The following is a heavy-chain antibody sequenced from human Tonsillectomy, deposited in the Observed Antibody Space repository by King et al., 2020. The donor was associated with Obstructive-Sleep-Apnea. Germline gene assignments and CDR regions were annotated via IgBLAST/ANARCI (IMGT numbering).Heavy chain of an antibody. CDR3: ARGGPESWWYYFDY. D-gene: IGHD2-8*02. CDR1: GYTFTDYY. J-gene: IGHJ4*02. Sequence: QLVQSGAQVRKPRASVQVSCRASGYTFTDYYIHWVRQAPGQGLEWMGWINPDSGGAIFAQKFEVWVTLTRDTSSSTAYLELNSLRSDDTAVYYCARGGPESWWYYFDYWGQGTLITASS. V-gene: IGHV1-2*04. CDR2: INPDSGGA.